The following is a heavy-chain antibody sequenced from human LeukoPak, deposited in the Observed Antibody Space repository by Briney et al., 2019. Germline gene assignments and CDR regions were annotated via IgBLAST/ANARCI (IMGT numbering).Heavy chain of an antibody. J-gene: IGHJ2*01. Sequence: GSLRLSCAASGFTFSSYSMNWVRQPPGKGLEWIGYIYYSGSTNYNPSLKSRVTISVDTSKNQFSLKLSSVTAADTAVYYCARPKKQQLPNWYFDLWGRGTLVTVSS. D-gene: IGHD6-13*01. CDR3: ARPKKQQLPNWYFDL. CDR1: GFTFSSYS. V-gene: IGHV4-59*08. CDR2: IYYSGST.